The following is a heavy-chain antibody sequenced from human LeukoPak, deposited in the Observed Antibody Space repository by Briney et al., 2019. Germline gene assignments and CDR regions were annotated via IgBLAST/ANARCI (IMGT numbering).Heavy chain of an antibody. CDR2: ISGSGGST. CDR3: AKDRLVNYYDSSGLGAFDI. Sequence: GGSLRLSCAASGFTFSSYAMSWVRQAPWKGLEWVSAISGSGGSTYYADSVKGRFTISRDNSKNTLYLQMNSLRAEDTAVYYCAKDRLVNYYDSSGLGAFDIWGQGTMVTVSS. CDR1: GFTFSSYA. D-gene: IGHD3-22*01. J-gene: IGHJ3*02. V-gene: IGHV3-23*01.